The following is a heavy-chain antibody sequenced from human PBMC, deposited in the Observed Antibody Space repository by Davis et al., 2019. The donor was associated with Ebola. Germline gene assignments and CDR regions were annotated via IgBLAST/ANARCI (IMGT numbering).Heavy chain of an antibody. V-gene: IGHV4-34*01. J-gene: IGHJ5*02. Sequence: PSETLSLTCTVSGGSISSYYWSWIRQPPGKGLEWIGEINHSRSTNYNPSLKSRVTMSVDTSKNQFSLKLSSVIAVDTAVYYCASRPSILCTSTSCHEYNWFDPWGQGTLVTVSS. CDR2: INHSRST. D-gene: IGHD2-2*01. CDR1: GGSISSYY. CDR3: ASRPSILCTSTSCHEYNWFDP.